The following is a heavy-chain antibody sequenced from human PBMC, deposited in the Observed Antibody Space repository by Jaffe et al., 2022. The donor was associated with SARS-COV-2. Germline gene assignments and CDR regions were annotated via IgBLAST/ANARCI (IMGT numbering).Heavy chain of an antibody. Sequence: EVQLVESGGGLVQPGGSLKLSCAASGFTFSGSAMHWVRQASGKGLEWVGRIRSKANSYATAYAASVKGRFTISRDDSKNTAYLQMNSLKTEDTAVYYCTRHDDYGDYWPTSWGQGTLVTVSS. D-gene: IGHD4-17*01. J-gene: IGHJ5*02. CDR2: IRSKANSYAT. V-gene: IGHV3-73*01. CDR1: GFTFSGSA. CDR3: TRHDDYGDYWPTS.